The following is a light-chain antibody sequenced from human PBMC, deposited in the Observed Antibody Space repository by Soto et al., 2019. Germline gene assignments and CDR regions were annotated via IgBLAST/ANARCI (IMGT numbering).Light chain of an antibody. J-gene: IGKJ1*01. V-gene: IGKV1-5*03. CDR1: QSISSW. CDR3: QQYSTYPWT. CDR2: KAS. Sequence: DIQMTQSPSTLSASVGDRVTITCRASQSISSWLAWYQQKPGKAPKLLIYKASTLESGVPSRFSGSGSATEFTLTFSSLQPDDFATYYCQQYSTYPWTFGQGTKVDIK.